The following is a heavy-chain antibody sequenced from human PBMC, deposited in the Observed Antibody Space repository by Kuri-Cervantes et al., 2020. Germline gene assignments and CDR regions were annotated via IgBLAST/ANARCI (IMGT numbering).Heavy chain of an antibody. V-gene: IGHV1-8*01. CDR1: GYTFTSYD. Sequence: ASVKVSCKASGYTFTSYDINWVRQATGRGLEWMGWMNPNSGNTGYAQKFQGRVTMTRNTSISTAYMELSSLRSEDTAVYYCATSPEYSSSWYFLRPRDAFDIWGQGTMVTVSS. CDR2: MNPNSGNT. D-gene: IGHD6-13*01. J-gene: IGHJ3*02. CDR3: ATSPEYSSSWYFLRPRDAFDI.